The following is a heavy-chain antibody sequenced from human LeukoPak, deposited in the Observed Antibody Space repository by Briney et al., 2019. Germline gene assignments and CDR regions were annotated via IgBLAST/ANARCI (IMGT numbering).Heavy chain of an antibody. CDR1: GGSITSGSYY. CDR2: IYYSGST. V-gene: IGHV4-39*01. D-gene: IGHD3-10*01. Sequence: SETLSLTCTVSGGSITSGSYYWGWIRQPPGKGLEWIGNIYYSGSTSYNPSLKSRVTISVDTSKNQFSLKLSSVTAADTAVYYCARQSTWYGVLSCFDPWGQGTLVTVSS. J-gene: IGHJ5*02. CDR3: ARQSTWYGVLSCFDP.